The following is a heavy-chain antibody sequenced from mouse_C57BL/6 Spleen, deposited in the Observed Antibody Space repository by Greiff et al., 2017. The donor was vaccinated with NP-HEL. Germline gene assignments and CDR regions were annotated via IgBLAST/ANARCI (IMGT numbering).Heavy chain of an antibody. J-gene: IGHJ3*01. D-gene: IGHD1-1*01. Sequence: QVQLQQSGAELVRPGTSVKVSCKASGYAFTNYLIEWVKQRPGQGLEWIGVINPGSGGTNYNEKFKGKATLTADNSSSTAYMQLSSLTSEDSAVYCCARDYGSSAFAYWGQGTLVTVSA. CDR1: GYAFTNYL. CDR2: INPGSGGT. CDR3: ARDYGSSAFAY. V-gene: IGHV1-54*01.